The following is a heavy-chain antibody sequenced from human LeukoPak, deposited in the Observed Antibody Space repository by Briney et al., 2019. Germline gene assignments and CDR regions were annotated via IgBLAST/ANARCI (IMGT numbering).Heavy chain of an antibody. CDR3: ARDAQRGFDYSNSLKY. D-gene: IGHD4-11*01. CDR1: GFIFSHYG. CDR2: IWSDGSNR. Sequence: GGSLRLSCVASGFIFSHYGMHWVRQAPGKGLEWVAVIWSDGSNRFYAGSVKGRFTISRDNSQNTVFLQMNSLKAEDTAMYYCARDAQRGFDYSNSLKYWGHGILVTVSS. J-gene: IGHJ4*01. V-gene: IGHV3-33*01.